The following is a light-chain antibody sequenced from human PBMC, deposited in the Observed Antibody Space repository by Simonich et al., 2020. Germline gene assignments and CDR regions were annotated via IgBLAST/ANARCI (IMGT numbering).Light chain of an antibody. J-gene: IGKJ2*01. CDR1: QSISSW. Sequence: DIQMTQSPSTLSASVGDRVTITCRASQSISSWLAWYQQKPGKAPKLLIYKASSLERGVPSRFSGSGSGTEFTVTISSLQPDDFATYYCQQYNSYSPYTFGHGTKLEIK. V-gene: IGKV1-5*03. CDR3: QQYNSYSPYT. CDR2: KAS.